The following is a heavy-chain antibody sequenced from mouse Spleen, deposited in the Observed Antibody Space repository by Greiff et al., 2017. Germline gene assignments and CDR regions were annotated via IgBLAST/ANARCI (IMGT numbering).Heavy chain of an antibody. CDR2: ISSGGGNT. D-gene: IGHD2-3*01. CDR1: GFTFSSYA. J-gene: IGHJ1*01. V-gene: IGHV5-9*04. CDR3: ARGEGWLLRWYFDV. Sequence: EVNVVESGGGLVKLGGSLKLSCAASGFTFSSYAMSWVRQTPEKRLEWVATISSGGGNTYYPDSVKGRFTISRDNAKNTLYLQMSSLKSEDTAMYYCARGEGWLLRWYFDVWGAGTTVTVSS.